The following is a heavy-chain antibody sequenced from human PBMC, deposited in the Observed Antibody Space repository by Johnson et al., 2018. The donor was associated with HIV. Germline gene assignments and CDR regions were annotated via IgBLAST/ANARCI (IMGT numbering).Heavy chain of an antibody. J-gene: IGHJ3*02. V-gene: IGHV3-23*01. CDR2: SGGST. CDR3: AREDSAFDI. Sequence: SGGSTYYADSVKGRFTISRDNSRNTLYLQMKSLRAEDTAVYYCAREDSAFDIWGQGTMVTVSS.